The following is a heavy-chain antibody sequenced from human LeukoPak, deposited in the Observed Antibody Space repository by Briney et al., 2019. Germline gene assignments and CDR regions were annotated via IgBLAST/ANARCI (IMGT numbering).Heavy chain of an antibody. CDR3: AREVVYYDSSGTPFDY. CDR1: GYTFTSYG. J-gene: IGHJ4*02. D-gene: IGHD3-22*01. CDR2: ISAYNGNT. V-gene: IGHV1-18*01. Sequence: GESLKVSCKASGYTFTSYGISWVRQAPGQGLEWMGWISAYNGNTNYAQKLQGRVTMTTDTSTSTAYMELRSLRSDDTAVYYCAREVVYYDSSGTPFDYWGQGTLVTVSS.